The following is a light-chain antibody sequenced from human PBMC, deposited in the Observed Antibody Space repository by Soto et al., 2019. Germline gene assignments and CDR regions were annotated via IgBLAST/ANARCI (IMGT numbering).Light chain of an antibody. CDR3: QQGSNRPHT. J-gene: IGKJ3*01. CDR1: QSVSSSY. Sequence: EIVLTQSPGTLSLSPGERATLSCRASQSVSSSYLAWYQQKPGQAPRLLIYGASSRATGIPARFSGSGSGTDFALTISSLEPEDFAAYYCQQGSNRPHTFGPGTKVDIK. V-gene: IGKV3D-20*02. CDR2: GAS.